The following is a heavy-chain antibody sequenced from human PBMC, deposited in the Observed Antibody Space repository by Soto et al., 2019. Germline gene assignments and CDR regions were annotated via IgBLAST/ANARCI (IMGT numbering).Heavy chain of an antibody. CDR1: GDIFSSYA. V-gene: IGHV1-69*13. CDR3: VRVTNSYYHYAMDV. D-gene: IGHD1-1*01. J-gene: IGHJ6*02. Sequence: SVKVSCKASGDIFSSYAIGWLRQAPGQGLEWMGGVVPIFGTPDYAQKFEDRATIFADESTTTVYMELTSLTYEDTAVYYCVRVTNSYYHYAMDVWGQGTTVTVSS. CDR2: VVPIFGTP.